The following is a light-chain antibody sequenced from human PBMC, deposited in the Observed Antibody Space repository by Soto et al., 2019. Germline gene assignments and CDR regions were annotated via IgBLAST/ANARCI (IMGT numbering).Light chain of an antibody. V-gene: IGLV2-14*01. CDR3: SSSTTTTSLVV. J-gene: IGLJ3*02. CDR1: SSDIGDYNY. CDR2: DVS. Sequence: ALTQPASVSGSPGQSITISCTGTSSDIGDYNYVSWYQQYPGKVPKLVIYDVSHRPSGVSNRFSGSKSGNTASLTISGLQAEDEADYYCSSSTTTTSLVVFGGGTKLTVL.